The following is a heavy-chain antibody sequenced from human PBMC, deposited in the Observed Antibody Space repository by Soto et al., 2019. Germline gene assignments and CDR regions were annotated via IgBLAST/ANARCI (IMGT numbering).Heavy chain of an antibody. Sequence: GGSLRLSCAASGFTFSSYAMIWVRQAPGKGLEWVSAISGSGGSTYYADSVKGRFTISRDNSKNTLYLQMNSLRAEDTAVYYCAKSDYGDYAGHFDYWGQGTLVTVSS. V-gene: IGHV3-23*01. CDR1: GFTFSSYA. J-gene: IGHJ4*02. D-gene: IGHD4-17*01. CDR2: ISGSGGST. CDR3: AKSDYGDYAGHFDY.